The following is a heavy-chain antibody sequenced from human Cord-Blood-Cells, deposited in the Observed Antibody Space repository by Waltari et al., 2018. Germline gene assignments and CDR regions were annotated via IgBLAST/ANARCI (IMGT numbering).Heavy chain of an antibody. D-gene: IGHD6-6*01. V-gene: IGHV1-8*01. CDR1: GYTFTSYD. Sequence: QVQLVQSAAAVKKPGASVKVSCKAAGYTFTSYDSNWVRQATGQGLEWMGWMNPNSGNTGYAHKFQGRVTMTRYTSISTAYRELSSLRSEDTAVDYCAREYGSWSRGYYYGMDVWRQGSTVTVSS. J-gene: IGHJ6*02. CDR2: MNPNSGNT. CDR3: AREYGSWSRGYYYGMDV.